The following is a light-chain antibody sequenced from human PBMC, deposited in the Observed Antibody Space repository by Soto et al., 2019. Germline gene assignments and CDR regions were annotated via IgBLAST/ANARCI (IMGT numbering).Light chain of an antibody. CDR1: QDISNY. CDR3: QKYNNAPWT. CDR2: AAS. J-gene: IGKJ1*01. Sequence: DIQMTQSPSSLSASVGDRVTITCRASQDISNYLVWYQQRPGKTPKLLIYAASTLQSGVLSRFSGGGSGTDFTLTISSLQPEDVATYYCQKYNNAPWTFGQGTKVEIK. V-gene: IGKV1-27*01.